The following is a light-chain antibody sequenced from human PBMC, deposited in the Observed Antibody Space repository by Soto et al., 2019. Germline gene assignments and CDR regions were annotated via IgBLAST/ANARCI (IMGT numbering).Light chain of an antibody. J-gene: IGKJ3*01. V-gene: IGKV1-27*01. CDR1: QGISNY. Sequence: DIQMTQSPSSLSASVGDRVTITCRASQGISNYFAWYQQKPGKVPKLLIYTASTLQSGVPSRFSGSGSGTDCTLTISSLQPEDVATYYCQNYNSAPLFTFGPGTKVDIK. CDR3: QNYNSAPLFT. CDR2: TAS.